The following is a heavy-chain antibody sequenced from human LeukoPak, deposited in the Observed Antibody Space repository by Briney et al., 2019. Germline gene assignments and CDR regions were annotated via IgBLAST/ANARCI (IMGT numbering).Heavy chain of an antibody. CDR2: IYYSGST. V-gene: IGHV4-39*01. J-gene: IGHJ4*02. CDR3: ARRLYYDSSGYSGNYFDY. Sequence: SETLSLTCTVSGGSISSYYWGWIRQPPGKGLEWIGSIYYSGSTYYNPSLKSRVTISVDTSKNQFSLKLSSVTAADTAVYYCARRLYYDSSGYSGNYFDYWGQGTLVTVSS. CDR1: GGSISSYY. D-gene: IGHD3-22*01.